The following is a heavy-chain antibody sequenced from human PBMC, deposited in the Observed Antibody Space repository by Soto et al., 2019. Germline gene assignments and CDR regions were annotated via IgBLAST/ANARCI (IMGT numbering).Heavy chain of an antibody. CDR2: IIPIFGTA. Sequence: QVQLVQSGAEVKKPGSSVKVSCKASGGTFSSYAISWVRQAPGQGLEWMGGIIPIFGTANYAQKFQGRVTITAVESTSTASMELSSLRSEDTAVYYCARVLGNVLRFLEWSGNWFDPWGQGTLVTVSS. D-gene: IGHD3-3*01. CDR3: ARVLGNVLRFLEWSGNWFDP. V-gene: IGHV1-69*01. CDR1: GGTFSSYA. J-gene: IGHJ5*02.